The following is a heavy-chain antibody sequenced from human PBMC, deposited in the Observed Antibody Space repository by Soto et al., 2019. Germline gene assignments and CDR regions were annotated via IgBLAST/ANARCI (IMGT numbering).Heavy chain of an antibody. D-gene: IGHD5-18*01. CDR1: GGTFSTYA. CDR2: IIPIVGTA. V-gene: IGHV1-69*01. Sequence: QVQLVQSGAEVKKPGSSVKVSCNAPGGTFSTYALSWVRLAPGQGLAWAGGIIPIVGTAKYALKFQVRVTITADETTSTAYMELISLRSEDTAVYYCARAAYSDGTAYLSYYYGMDVWGQGTTVTVS. CDR3: ARAAYSDGTAYLSYYYGMDV. J-gene: IGHJ6*02.